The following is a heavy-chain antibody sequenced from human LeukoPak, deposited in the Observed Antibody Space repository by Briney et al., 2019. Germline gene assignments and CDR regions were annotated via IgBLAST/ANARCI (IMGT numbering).Heavy chain of an antibody. J-gene: IGHJ3*02. D-gene: IGHD2-15*01. CDR1: GGSISSSSYY. CDR3: ARQPRYCSGGSCLDDAFDI. V-gene: IGHV4-39*01. CDR2: IYYSGST. Sequence: PSETLSLTCTVSGGSISSSSYYWGWIRQPPGKGLEWIGSIYYSGSTYYNPSLKSRFTISVDTSKNQFSLKLSSVTAADTAVYYCARQPRYCSGGSCLDDAFDIWGQGTMVTVSS.